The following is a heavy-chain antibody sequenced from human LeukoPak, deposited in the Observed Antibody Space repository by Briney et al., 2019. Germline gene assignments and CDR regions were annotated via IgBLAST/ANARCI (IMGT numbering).Heavy chain of an antibody. CDR2: ISYDGSNK. CDR1: GFTFSSYG. CDR3: AKDPNWGSFDY. Sequence: GGSLRLSCAASGFTFSSYGMHWVRQAPGKGLEWVAVISYDGSNKYYADSVKGRFTISRDNSKNTLYLQMNSLRAEDTAVYYCAKDPNWGSFDYWGQGTLVTVSS. D-gene: IGHD7-27*01. J-gene: IGHJ4*02. V-gene: IGHV3-30*18.